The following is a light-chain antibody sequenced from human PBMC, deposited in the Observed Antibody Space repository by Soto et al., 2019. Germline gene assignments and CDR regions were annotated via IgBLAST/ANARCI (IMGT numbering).Light chain of an antibody. CDR1: QSVTSTY. J-gene: IGKJ2*01. CDR3: QLYHSSSYT. Sequence: EIVLTQSPGTLSLSPGERATLSCRASQSVTSTYLAWYQQKPGQAPRLLIYGASRRATDIPDRFSGSGSGTDFTLTINRLEPEDFAVYYCQLYHSSSYTFGHWTKLEIE. CDR2: GAS. V-gene: IGKV3-20*01.